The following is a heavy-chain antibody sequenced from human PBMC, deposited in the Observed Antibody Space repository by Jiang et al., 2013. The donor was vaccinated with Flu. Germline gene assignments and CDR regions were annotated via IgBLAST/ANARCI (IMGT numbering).Heavy chain of an antibody. V-gene: IGHV4-59*08. CDR2: IYYSGST. D-gene: IGHD4-17*01. CDR1: GGSISSYY. J-gene: IGHJ4*02. Sequence: LLKPSETLSLTCTVSGGSISSYYWSWIRQPPGKGLEWIGYIYYSGSTNYNPSLKSRVTISVDTSKNQFSLKLSSVTAADTAVYYCARRGYGDYVVDYWGQGTLVTVSS. CDR3: ARRGYGDYVVDY.